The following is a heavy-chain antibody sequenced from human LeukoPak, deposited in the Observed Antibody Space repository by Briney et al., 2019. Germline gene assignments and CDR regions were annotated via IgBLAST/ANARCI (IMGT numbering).Heavy chain of an antibody. CDR1: GGSISSGGYY. Sequence: SQTLSLTCTVSGGSISSGGYYWSWIRQPPGKGLEWIGYIYHSGSTYYNPSLKSRVTISVDTSKNQFSLKLSSVTAADTAVYYCASMVAAARRGYYGMDVWGQGTTVTVSS. V-gene: IGHV4-30-2*01. D-gene: IGHD6-13*01. CDR2: IYHSGST. CDR3: ASMVAAARRGYYGMDV. J-gene: IGHJ6*02.